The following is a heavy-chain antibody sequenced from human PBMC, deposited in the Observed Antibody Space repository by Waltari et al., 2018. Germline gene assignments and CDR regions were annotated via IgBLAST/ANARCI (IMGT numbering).Heavy chain of an antibody. J-gene: IGHJ4*02. CDR3: ALAYCGGDCYWGAYY. CDR1: GFTFSSYG. V-gene: IGHV3-33*01. Sequence: QVQLVESGGGVVQPGRSLRLSCAASGFTFSSYGMIWVRQAPGKGLEWVAVIWYDGSNKYYADSVKGRFTISRDNSKNTLYLQMNSLRAEDTAVYYCALAYCGGDCYWGAYYWGQGTLVTVSS. D-gene: IGHD2-21*02. CDR2: IWYDGSNK.